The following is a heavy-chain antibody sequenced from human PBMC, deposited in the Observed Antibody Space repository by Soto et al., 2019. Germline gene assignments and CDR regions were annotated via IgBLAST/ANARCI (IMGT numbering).Heavy chain of an antibody. J-gene: IGHJ3*02. CDR1: GGTFSSYA. D-gene: IGHD3-22*01. CDR2: IIPIFGTA. V-gene: IGHV1-69*06. Sequence: SVKVSCKASGGTFSSYAISWVRQAPGQGLEWMGGIIPIFGTANYAQKFQGRVTITADKSTSTAYMGLSSLRSEDTAVYYCARETYYDSSGYSDDFDIWGQGTMVTV. CDR3: ARETYYDSSGYSDDFDI.